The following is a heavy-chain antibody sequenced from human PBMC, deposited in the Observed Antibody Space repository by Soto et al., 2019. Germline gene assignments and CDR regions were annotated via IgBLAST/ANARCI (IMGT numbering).Heavy chain of an antibody. Sequence: QVPLVQSATEVKIPGASVKVSCKASGYTFTGYAISWVRQAPGQGLEWMGWISSNNGNTNYEEKFRGRVTMTTDSSTRTVGMELGSLTSDDTAVDFCARHYSGGWPHDGLDVWGQGRIVIVSS. CDR2: ISSNNGNT. J-gene: IGHJ3*01. CDR3: ARHYSGGWPHDGLDV. V-gene: IGHV1-18*04. CDR1: GYTFTGYA. D-gene: IGHD2-21*01.